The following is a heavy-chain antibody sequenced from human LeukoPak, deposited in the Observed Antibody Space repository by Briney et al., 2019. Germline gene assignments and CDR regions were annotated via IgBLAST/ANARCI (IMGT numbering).Heavy chain of an antibody. V-gene: IGHV4-38-2*02. J-gene: IGHJ6*03. CDR1: GGSISNYY. CDR3: ARGDGSGSYHYYYYMDV. Sequence: SETLSLTCTVSGGSISNYYWSWIRQPPGKGLEWIGSIYHSGSTYYNPSLKSRVTISVDTSKNQFSLKLSSVTAADTAVYYCARGDGSGSYHYYYYMDVWGKGTTVTVSS. D-gene: IGHD3-10*01. CDR2: IYHSGST.